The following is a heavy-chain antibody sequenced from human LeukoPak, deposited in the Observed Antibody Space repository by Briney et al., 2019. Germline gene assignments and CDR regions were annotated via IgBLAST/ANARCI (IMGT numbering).Heavy chain of an antibody. CDR3: ARGYDYGDYVGDFDY. Sequence: ASVKVSCKASGYTFTSYPISWVRQAPGQGLEWMGCITTYNGNTNYAQKLQGSVTMTTDTTTSTDYMDLRGLRSDDTAVYYCARGYDYGDYVGDFDYWGQGTLVTVSS. J-gene: IGHJ4*02. D-gene: IGHD4-17*01. CDR2: ITTYNGNT. CDR1: GYTFTSYP. V-gene: IGHV1-18*01.